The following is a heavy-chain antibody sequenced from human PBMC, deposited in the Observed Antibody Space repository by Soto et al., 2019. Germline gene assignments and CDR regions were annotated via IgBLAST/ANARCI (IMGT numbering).Heavy chain of an antibody. CDR2: IYYSGST. CDR1: GGSISSGGYY. V-gene: IGHV4-31*03. D-gene: IGHD5-18*01. J-gene: IGHJ4*02. Sequence: SETLSLTCTVSGGSISSGGYYWSWIRQHPGKGLEWIGYIYYSGSTYYNPSLKSRVTISVDTSKNQFSLKLSSVTAADTAVYYCARDFYDTAMVINWGQGTLVTVS. CDR3: ARDFYDTAMVIN.